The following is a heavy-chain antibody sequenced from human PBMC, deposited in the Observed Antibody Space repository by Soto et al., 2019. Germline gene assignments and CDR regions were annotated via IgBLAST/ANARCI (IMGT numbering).Heavy chain of an antibody. D-gene: IGHD6-13*01. J-gene: IGHJ4*02. CDR3: VRDYGTSWYTPFGY. V-gene: IGHV1-3*01. Sequence: GASVKVSCKASGYTFTSYAMHWLLQAPGQRLEWMGWINAGNGNTKYSQKFQGRVTITRDTSASTAYMELSSLRSEDTAVYYCVRDYGTSWYTPFGYWGQGTLVTVSS. CDR1: GYTFTSYA. CDR2: INAGNGNT.